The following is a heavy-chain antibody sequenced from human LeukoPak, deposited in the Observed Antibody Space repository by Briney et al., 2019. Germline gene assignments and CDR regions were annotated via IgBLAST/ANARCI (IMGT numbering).Heavy chain of an antibody. CDR1: GGSFSGYY. CDR3: ARGGRKAAAGNGEFDP. D-gene: IGHD6-13*01. Sequence: SETLSLTCAVYGGSFSGYYWSWIRQPPGKGLEWIGEINHSGSTNYNPSLKSRVTISVDTSKNQFSLKLSSVTAADTAVHYCARGGRKAAAGNGEFDPWGQGTLVTVSS. CDR2: INHSGST. V-gene: IGHV4-34*01. J-gene: IGHJ5*02.